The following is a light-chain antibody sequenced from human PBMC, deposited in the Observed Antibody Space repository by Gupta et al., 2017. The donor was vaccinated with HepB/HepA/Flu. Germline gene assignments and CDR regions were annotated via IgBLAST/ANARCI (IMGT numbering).Light chain of an antibody. CDR2: GAS. V-gene: IGKV3-20*01. Sequence: DIVLPQSPGTLSLSQGERATLSCRASQSVSSRYSAWYQQNPGQARRLLLYGASSRATSVPAKFCGSRCGTNYSLPTISREQEDYAVYYCHQYCSKSSLTFGGGTKVEIK. J-gene: IGKJ4*01. CDR1: QSVSSRY. CDR3: HQYCSKSSLT.